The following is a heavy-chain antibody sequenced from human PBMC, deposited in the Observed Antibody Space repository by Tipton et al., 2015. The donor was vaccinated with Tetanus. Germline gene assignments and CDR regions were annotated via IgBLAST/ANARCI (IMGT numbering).Heavy chain of an antibody. CDR3: ARAPGYYYDSSGYYYPYYFDY. CDR2: INHSGST. Sequence: LRLSCAVYGGSFSGYYWSWIRQPPGKGLEWIGEINHSGSTNYNPSLKSRVTISVDTSKTQFSLKLSSVTAADTAVYYCARAPGYYYDSSGYYYPYYFDYWGQGTLVTVSS. CDR1: GGSFSGYY. D-gene: IGHD3-22*01. V-gene: IGHV4-34*01. J-gene: IGHJ4*02.